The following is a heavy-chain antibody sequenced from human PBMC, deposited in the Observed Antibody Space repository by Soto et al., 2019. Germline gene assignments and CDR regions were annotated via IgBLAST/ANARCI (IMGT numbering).Heavy chain of an antibody. Sequence: QVQLVQSGAEVKKPGASVKVSCKASGYTFTSYDINWVRQATGQGLEWMGWMNPNSGNTGYAQKFQGRVTMTRNTAISTAYMELTSLRSEDTAVYYCARSPACSPCYTDIDYWGQGTLVTVSS. V-gene: IGHV1-8*01. CDR1: GYTFTSYD. CDR3: ARSPACSPCYTDIDY. CDR2: MNPNSGNT. J-gene: IGHJ4*02. D-gene: IGHD2-2*02.